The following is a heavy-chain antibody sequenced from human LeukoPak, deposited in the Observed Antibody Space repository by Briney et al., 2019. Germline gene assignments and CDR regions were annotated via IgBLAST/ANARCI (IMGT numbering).Heavy chain of an antibody. CDR1: GYTFTSYY. V-gene: IGHV1-46*01. D-gene: IGHD6-13*01. J-gene: IGHJ6*02. Sequence: ASVKVSCKASGYTFTSYYMHWVRQAPGQGLEWMGIINPSGGSTSYAQKFQGRVTMTRDTSTSTVYMELSSLRSEDTAVYYCARDLTIGYSRLYYGMDVWGQGTTVTVSS. CDR3: ARDLTIGYSRLYYGMDV. CDR2: INPSGGST.